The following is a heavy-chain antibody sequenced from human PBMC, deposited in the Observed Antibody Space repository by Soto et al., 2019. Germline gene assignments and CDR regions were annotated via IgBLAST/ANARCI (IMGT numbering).Heavy chain of an antibody. V-gene: IGHV4-34*01. CDR1: GGSFSGYY. CDR2: INHSGST. D-gene: IGHD7-27*01. CDR3: ARSQDWGSSPPRFDY. J-gene: IGHJ4*02. Sequence: SETLSLTCAVYGGSFSGYYWSWIRQPPGKGLEWIGEINHSGSTNYNPSFKSRVTITVDTSKNKYSLKLSSVTAADTAVYYGARSQDWGSSPPRFDYWGQGTLVTVSS.